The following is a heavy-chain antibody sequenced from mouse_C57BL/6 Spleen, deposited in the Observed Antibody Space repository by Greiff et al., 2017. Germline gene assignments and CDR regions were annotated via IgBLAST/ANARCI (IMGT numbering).Heavy chain of an antibody. V-gene: IGHV1-75*01. D-gene: IGHD2-5*01. J-gene: IGHJ4*01. CDR3: ARSIPYSNLVYYYAMDY. CDR2: IFPGSGST. Sequence: QVQLQQSGPELVKPGASVKISCKASGYTFTDYYINWVKQRPGQGLEWIGWIFPGSGSTYYNEKFKGKATLTVDKSSSTAYMLLSSLTSEDSAVYFCARSIPYSNLVYYYAMDYWGQGTSVTVSS. CDR1: GYTFTDYY.